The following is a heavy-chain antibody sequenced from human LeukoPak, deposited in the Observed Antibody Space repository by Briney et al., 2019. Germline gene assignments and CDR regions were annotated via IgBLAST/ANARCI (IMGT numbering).Heavy chain of an antibody. CDR3: ARDWGL. CDR1: GFTFSSYA. CDR2: ISGSSGKI. V-gene: IGHV3-21*01. J-gene: IGHJ4*02. D-gene: IGHD3-16*01. Sequence: GRSLRLSCAGSGFTFSSYAVRWVRQAPGKGLEWVSFISGSSGKIYYADSVKGRFTISRDNAKNTLYLQMNSLRVEDTAVYYCARDWGLWGQGNLVTVST.